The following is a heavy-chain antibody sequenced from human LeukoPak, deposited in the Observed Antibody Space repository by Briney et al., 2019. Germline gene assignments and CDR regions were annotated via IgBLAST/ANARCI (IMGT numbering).Heavy chain of an antibody. CDR2: ISSSSSYT. J-gene: IGHJ4*02. CDR1: GFTFSDYY. D-gene: IGHD6-19*01. V-gene: IGHV3-11*06. Sequence: PGGSLRLSCAASGFTFSDYYMSWIRQAPGKGLEWVPYISSSSSYTNYADSVKGRFTISRDNAKNSLYLQMNSLRAEDTAVYYCARVMYSSGWKYFDYWGQGTLVTVSS. CDR3: ARVMYSSGWKYFDY.